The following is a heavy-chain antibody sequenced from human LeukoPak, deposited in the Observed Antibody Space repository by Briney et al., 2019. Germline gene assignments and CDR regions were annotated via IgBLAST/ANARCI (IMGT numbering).Heavy chain of an antibody. V-gene: IGHV1-2*02. D-gene: IGHD3-10*01. J-gene: IGHJ5*02. Sequence: ASVKVSCKASGYTFTGYYMHWVRQAPGQGLEWMGWINPNSGGTNYAQKFQGRVTMTRDTSISTAYMELSRLRSDDTAVYYCARALRRVVRGVIMFDPWGQGTQVTVSS. CDR3: ARALRRVVRGVIMFDP. CDR2: INPNSGGT. CDR1: GYTFTGYY.